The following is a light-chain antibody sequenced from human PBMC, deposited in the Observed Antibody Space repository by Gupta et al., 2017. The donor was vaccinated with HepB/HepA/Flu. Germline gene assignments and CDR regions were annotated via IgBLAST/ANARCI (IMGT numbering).Light chain of an antibody. CDR1: QSVLHSSNNKNY. CDR3: QQYYSTPYT. V-gene: IGKV4-1*01. CDR2: WAS. Sequence: DIVMTQSPDSLAVSSGERANINCKSSQSVLHSSNNKNYLAWYQQKSGQPPKLLIYWASTRESGVPDRFSGSGSGTDFTLTISSLQAEDVAVYYCQQYYSTPYTFGQGTKLEIK. J-gene: IGKJ2*01.